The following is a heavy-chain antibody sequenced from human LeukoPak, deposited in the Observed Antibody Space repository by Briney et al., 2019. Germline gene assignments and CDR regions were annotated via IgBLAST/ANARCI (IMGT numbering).Heavy chain of an antibody. CDR1: GFTFSSSA. V-gene: IGHV3-23*01. D-gene: IGHD3-10*01. CDR3: AKDRGGGSQLGDAYDV. J-gene: IGHJ3*01. CDR2: ISGSGGSP. Sequence: TGGSLRLPCAASGFTFSSSAMSWVRQAPGKGLEWVSSISGSGGSPYYADSVKGRFTISRDNVRKSLYLQMNSLRIEDTALYYCAKDRGGGSQLGDAYDVWGQGTMVSVSA.